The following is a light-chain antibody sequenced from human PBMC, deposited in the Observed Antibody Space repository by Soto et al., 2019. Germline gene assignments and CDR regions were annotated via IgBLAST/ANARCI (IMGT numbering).Light chain of an antibody. Sequence: EIVLTQSPGTLSLSPGERATLSCRASQSVSSSFLAWYQHKPGQAPRLLIYGASSRATGIPDRFSGSGSGTDFTLTISRLEPEDFAVYYCQQYDRSPWTFGQGTKVEIK. J-gene: IGKJ1*01. CDR2: GAS. V-gene: IGKV3-20*01. CDR3: QQYDRSPWT. CDR1: QSVSSSF.